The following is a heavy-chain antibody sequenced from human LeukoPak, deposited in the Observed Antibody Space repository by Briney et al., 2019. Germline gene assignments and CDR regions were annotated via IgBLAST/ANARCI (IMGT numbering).Heavy chain of an antibody. J-gene: IGHJ4*02. CDR2: ISSSGSTI. Sequence: GSLRLSYAASGFTFSSYEMNWVRQAPGKGLEWVSYISSSGSTIYYADSVKGRFTISRDNAKNSLYLQMSSLRAEDTAVYYCARVVPAAPFDYWGQGTLVTVSS. CDR3: ARVVPAAPFDY. CDR1: GFTFSSYE. V-gene: IGHV3-48*03. D-gene: IGHD2-2*01.